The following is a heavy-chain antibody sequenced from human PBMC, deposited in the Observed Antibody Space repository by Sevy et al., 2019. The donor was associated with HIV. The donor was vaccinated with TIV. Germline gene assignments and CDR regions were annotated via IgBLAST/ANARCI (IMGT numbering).Heavy chain of an antibody. D-gene: IGHD7-27*01. J-gene: IGHJ6*02. CDR2: IKKDGSVK. V-gene: IGHV3-7*03. CDR3: AKGLGRFSYYYYGMDV. CDR1: GFTFSSFA. Sequence: GGSLRLSCAASGFTFSSFAMHWVRQAPGKGLEWVADIKKDGSVKLYADAVKGRFTISRDNAENSVDLQMKSLRAEDTAVYYCAKGLGRFSYYYYGMDVWGQGTTVTVSS.